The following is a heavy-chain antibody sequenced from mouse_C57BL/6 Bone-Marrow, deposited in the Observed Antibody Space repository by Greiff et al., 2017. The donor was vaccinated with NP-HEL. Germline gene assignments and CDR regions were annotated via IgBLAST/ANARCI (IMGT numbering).Heavy chain of an antibody. V-gene: IGHV1-74*01. D-gene: IGHD2-3*01. CDR1: GYTFTSYW. CDR3: AMTWLLRSWYFDV. J-gene: IGHJ1*03. Sequence: VQLQQPGAELVKPGASVKVSCKASGYTFTSYWMHWVKQRPGQGLEWIGRIHPSDSDTNYNQKFKGKATLTVDKSSSTAYMQLSSLTSEDSAVYYCAMTWLLRSWYFDVWGTGTTVTVSS. CDR2: IHPSDSDT.